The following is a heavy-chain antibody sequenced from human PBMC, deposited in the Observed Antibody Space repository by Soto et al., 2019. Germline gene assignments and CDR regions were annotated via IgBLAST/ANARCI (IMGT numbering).Heavy chain of an antibody. CDR2: INPSSGST. Sequence: ASVKVSCKASGNTFTSYYMHWVRQAPGQGLEWMGIINPSSGSTSYAQKFQGRVTMTRDTSKNQFFLNLNSVTDADTAVYYCARGKGSWALNWFDPWGQGTLVTVSS. D-gene: IGHD2-15*01. CDR1: GNTFTSYY. CDR3: ARGKGSWALNWFDP. V-gene: IGHV1-46*01. J-gene: IGHJ5*02.